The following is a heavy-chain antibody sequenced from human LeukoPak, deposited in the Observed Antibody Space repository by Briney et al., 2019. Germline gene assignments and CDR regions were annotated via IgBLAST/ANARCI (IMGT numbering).Heavy chain of an antibody. Sequence: ASVKVSCKASGYTFTSYGISWVRQAPGQGLEWMGWISAYNGNTNYAQKLQGGVTMTTDTSTSTAYMELRSLRSDATAVYYCARVPITMVRGAPGINWFDPWGQGTLVTVSS. V-gene: IGHV1-18*01. CDR1: GYTFTSYG. J-gene: IGHJ5*02. D-gene: IGHD3-10*01. CDR2: ISAYNGNT. CDR3: ARVPITMVRGAPGINWFDP.